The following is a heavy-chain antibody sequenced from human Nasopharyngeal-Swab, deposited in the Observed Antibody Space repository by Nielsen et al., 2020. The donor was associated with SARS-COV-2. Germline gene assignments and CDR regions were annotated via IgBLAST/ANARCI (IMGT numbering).Heavy chain of an antibody. CDR3: ARFDSSGYPDAFDI. CDR1: GGSISSSSYY. V-gene: IGHV4-39*07. D-gene: IGHD3-22*01. Sequence: SETLSLTCTVSGGSISSSSYYWGWIRQPPGKGLEWIGSIYYSGSTYYNPSLKSRVTISVDRSKNQFSLKLSSVTAADTAVYYCARFDSSGYPDAFDIWGQGTMVTVSS. J-gene: IGHJ3*02. CDR2: IYYSGST.